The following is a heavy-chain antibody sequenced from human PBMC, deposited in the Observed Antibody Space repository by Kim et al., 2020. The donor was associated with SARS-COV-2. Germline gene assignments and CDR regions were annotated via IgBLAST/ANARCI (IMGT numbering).Heavy chain of an antibody. V-gene: IGHV3-9*01. D-gene: IGHD3-22*01. Sequence: GGSLRLSCAASGFTFDDYAMHWVRQVPGKGLEWVSGISWNSGSIGYADSVKGRFTISRDNAKNSLYLQMNSLRAEDTALYYCAKGLVVVITMAYFDFWGQGALVTVSS. CDR3: AKGLVVVITMAYFDF. CDR2: ISWNSGSI. CDR1: GFTFDDYA. J-gene: IGHJ4*02.